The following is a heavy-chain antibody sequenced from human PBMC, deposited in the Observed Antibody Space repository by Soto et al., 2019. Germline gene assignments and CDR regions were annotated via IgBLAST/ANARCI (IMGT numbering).Heavy chain of an antibody. CDR2: INHSGST. J-gene: IGHJ6*02. Sequence: PSETLSLTCAVYGGSFSGYYWSWIRQPPGKGLEWIGEINHSGSTNYNPSLKSRVTISVDTSKNQFSLKLSSVTAADTAVYYCARAGGSSSWLLNYYYYYGMDVWGQGTTVTVSS. CDR3: ARAGGSSSWLLNYYYYYGMDV. CDR1: GGSFSGYY. D-gene: IGHD6-13*01. V-gene: IGHV4-34*01.